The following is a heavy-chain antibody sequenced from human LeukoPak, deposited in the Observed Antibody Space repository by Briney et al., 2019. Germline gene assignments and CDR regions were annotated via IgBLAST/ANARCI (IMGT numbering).Heavy chain of an antibody. CDR1: GGSISSYY. CDR3: ARRARATTGGDYFDY. Sequence: SETLSLTCTVSGGSISSYYWTWIRQPPGKGLEWIGYIYYSGNTNYNPSLKSRVTISLDTSRNQFSLKLSSVTAADTAVYYCARRARATTGGDYFDYWGQGTLVTVSP. V-gene: IGHV4-59*08. CDR2: IYYSGNT. D-gene: IGHD1-1*01. J-gene: IGHJ4*02.